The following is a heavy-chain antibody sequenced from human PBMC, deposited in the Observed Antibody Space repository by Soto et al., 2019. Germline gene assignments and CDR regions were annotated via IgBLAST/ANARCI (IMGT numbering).Heavy chain of an antibody. CDR3: ARSTIFGVVINY. D-gene: IGHD3-3*01. V-gene: IGHV1-3*01. CDR1: GSTLPSYD. CDR2: INAGNGNT. Sequence: ASVTICCTSSGSTLPSYDMHWVLQAPGQRLEWMGWINAGNGNTKYSQKFQGRVTITRDTSASTAYMELSSLRSEDTAVYYCARSTIFGVVINYWGQGTLVTASA. J-gene: IGHJ4*02.